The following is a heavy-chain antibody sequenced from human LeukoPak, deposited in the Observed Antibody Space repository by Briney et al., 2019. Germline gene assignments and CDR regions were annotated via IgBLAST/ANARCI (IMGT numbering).Heavy chain of an antibody. J-gene: IGHJ6*03. D-gene: IGHD3-9*01. CDR2: IRSKAYGGTT. CDR3: TRVNEGILTGPYYYYYYMDV. CDR1: GFTFGDYA. Sequence: GGSLRLSCTASGFTFGDYAMSWVRQAPGKGLEWVGFIRSKAYGGTTEYAASVKGRFTISRDDSKSIAYLQMNSLKTEDTAVYYCTRVNEGILTGPYYYYYYMDVWGKGTTVTISS. V-gene: IGHV3-49*04.